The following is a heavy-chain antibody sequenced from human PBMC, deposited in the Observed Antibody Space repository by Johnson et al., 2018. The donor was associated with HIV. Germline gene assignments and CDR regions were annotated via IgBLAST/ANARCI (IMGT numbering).Heavy chain of an antibody. J-gene: IGHJ3*02. CDR2: IYSGGNT. D-gene: IGHD2-8*02. CDR1: GFTFSSYG. Sequence: QVQLVESGGGVVQPGGSLRLSCAASGFTFSSYGMHWVRQAPGKWLEWVSVIYSGGNTYYADSVKGRFTISRDNSKNTLYLQMNSLRAEDTAVYYCARGGLLLDPGAAGGDAFDIWGQGTMVTVSS. V-gene: IGHV3-NL1*01. CDR3: ARGGLLLDPGAAGGDAFDI.